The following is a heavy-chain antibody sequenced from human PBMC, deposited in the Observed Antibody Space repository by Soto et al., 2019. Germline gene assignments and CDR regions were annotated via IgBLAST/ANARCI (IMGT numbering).Heavy chain of an antibody. CDR2: IYYTGTA. J-gene: IGHJ4*02. D-gene: IGHD3-16*01. Sequence: QVQLQESGPGLVKPSETLSLTCTVSGASMYDYYGSWIRQTPGKGLEYIGYIYYTGTASYNPSLKTRVTMSVYTSNKQFFLKLTAVTAADTAVYYCARSGHSFAGAVWGPGILVTVSS. V-gene: IGHV4-59*01. CDR1: GASMYDYY. CDR3: ARSGHSFAGAV.